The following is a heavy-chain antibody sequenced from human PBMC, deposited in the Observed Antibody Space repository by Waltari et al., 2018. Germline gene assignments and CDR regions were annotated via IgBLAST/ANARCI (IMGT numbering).Heavy chain of an antibody. Sequence: EEQLVESGGGLVQPGGSLRLSCTALGFPFSSYPMNWVRQAPGKGLEWVSSITSSSAYIYYGDSVRGRFTISRDNAKKSLYLQMNSLRANDTAVYYCARDVRGRNSSWFDPWGEGTLVTVSS. CDR1: GFPFSSYP. CDR2: ITSSSAYI. D-gene: IGHD3-10*02. J-gene: IGHJ5*02. V-gene: IGHV3-21*02. CDR3: ARDVRGRNSSWFDP.